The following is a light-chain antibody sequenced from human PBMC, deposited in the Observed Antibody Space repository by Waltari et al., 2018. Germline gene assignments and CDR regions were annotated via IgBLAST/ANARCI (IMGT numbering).Light chain of an antibody. V-gene: IGKV1-33*01. CDR3: QKYDNPLFT. Sequence: IQMTQSPSSLSASVGARVTITFQAIQDITTYLNWYQQKTGKAPKVLIYDGSTLEVGVPSRLSGSGSGTEFTFYISSLQPEDFATDYCQKYDNPLFTFGPGTKVDIK. CDR1: QDITTY. CDR2: DGS. J-gene: IGKJ3*01.